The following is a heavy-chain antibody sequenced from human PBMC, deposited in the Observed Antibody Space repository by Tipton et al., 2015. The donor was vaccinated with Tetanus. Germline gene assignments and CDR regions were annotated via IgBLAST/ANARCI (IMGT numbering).Heavy chain of an antibody. CDR2: ISSRSEHI. CDR3: ARRSGVAALNY. D-gene: IGHD5-12*01. V-gene: IGHV3-21*01. Sequence: SLRLSCAASGFTFISYTMTWVRQAPGKGLEWVSAISSRSEHIYYADSVKGRFTISRDNAKNSVFLQMNSLTAEDTALYYCARRSGVAALNYWGQGILVTVSS. J-gene: IGHJ4*02. CDR1: GFTFISYT.